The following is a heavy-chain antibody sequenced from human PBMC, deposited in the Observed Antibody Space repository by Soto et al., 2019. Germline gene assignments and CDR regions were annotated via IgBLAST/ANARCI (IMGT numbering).Heavy chain of an antibody. D-gene: IGHD6-6*01. Sequence: QVQLVQSGAEVKKPGSSVKVSCKASGGTFSSYAISWVRQAPGQGLEWMGGIIPIFGTANYAQKFQGRVTITADESTSTAYMELSSLRSEDTAVYYWASGLEQLVRHYYYYGMDVWGQGTTVIVS. CDR3: ASGLEQLVRHYYYYGMDV. CDR1: GGTFSSYA. CDR2: IIPIFGTA. V-gene: IGHV1-69*01. J-gene: IGHJ6*02.